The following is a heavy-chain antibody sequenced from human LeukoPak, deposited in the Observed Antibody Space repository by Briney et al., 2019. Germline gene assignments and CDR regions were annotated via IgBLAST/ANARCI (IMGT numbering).Heavy chain of an antibody. V-gene: IGHV4-34*01. CDR1: GGSFSGYY. D-gene: IGHD2-15*01. J-gene: IGHJ4*02. CDR2: INHSGST. CDR3: ARGRLLGYCSGGSCYSYYFDY. Sequence: PSETLSLTCAVYGGSFSGYYWSWIRQPPGKGLEWIGEINHSGSTNYNLSLKSRVTISVDTSKNQFSLKLSSVTAADTAVYYCARGRLLGYCSGGSCYSYYFDYWGQGTLVTVSS.